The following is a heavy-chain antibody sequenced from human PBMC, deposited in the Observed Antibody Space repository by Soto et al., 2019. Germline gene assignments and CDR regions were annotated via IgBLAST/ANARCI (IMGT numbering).Heavy chain of an antibody. CDR3: ARQGITEYDISGYYSKGHFDH. J-gene: IGHJ4*02. D-gene: IGHD3-22*01. CDR2: IYYSGST. V-gene: IGHV4-39*01. Sequence: SETLSLTCTVSGGSISSSSYYWGWIRQPPGKGLEWIGSIYYSGSTYYNPSLKSRVTISVDTSKNQFSLKLSSVTAADTAVYYCARQGITEYDISGYYSKGHFDHWGQGTLVTVSS. CDR1: GGSISSSSYY.